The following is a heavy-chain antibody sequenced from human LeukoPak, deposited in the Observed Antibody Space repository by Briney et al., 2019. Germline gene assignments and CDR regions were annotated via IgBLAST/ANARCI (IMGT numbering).Heavy chain of an antibody. V-gene: IGHV1-69*04. D-gene: IGHD3-22*01. CDR3: ARRYYYDSSGYYYDY. CDR1: GGTFSSYA. Sequence: SVKVSCKASGGTFSSYAISWVRQAPGQGLEWMGRIIPILGIANYAQKFQGRATITADKSTSTAYMELSSLRSEDTAVYYCARRYYYDSSGYYYDYWGQGTLVTVSS. CDR2: IIPILGIA. J-gene: IGHJ4*02.